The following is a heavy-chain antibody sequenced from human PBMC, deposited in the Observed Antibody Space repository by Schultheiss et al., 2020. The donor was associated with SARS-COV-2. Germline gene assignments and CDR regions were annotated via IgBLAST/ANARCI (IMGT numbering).Heavy chain of an antibody. V-gene: IGHV1-2*04. CDR3: ARGKLGYYYYYMDV. Sequence: ASVKVSCKASGYTFTGYYMHWVRQAPGQGLEWMGWINPNSGGTNYAQKFQGWVTMTRDTSISTAYMELSRLRSDDTAVYYCARGKLGYYYYYMDVWGKGTTVTVSS. CDR2: INPNSGGT. CDR1: GYTFTGYY. J-gene: IGHJ6*03.